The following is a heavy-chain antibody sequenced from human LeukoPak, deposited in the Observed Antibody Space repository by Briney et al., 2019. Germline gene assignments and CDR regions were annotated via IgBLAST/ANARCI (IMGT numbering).Heavy chain of an antibody. CDR3: ARASRGAFSSGWYLYYFDY. J-gene: IGHJ4*02. D-gene: IGHD6-19*01. CDR2: ISSSSSTI. CDR1: GFTFSSYS. V-gene: IGHV3-48*01. Sequence: GGSLRLSCAASGFTFSSYSMTWVRQAPGKGLEWVSYISSSSSTIYYADSVKGRFTISRDNAKNSLYLQMNSLRAEDTAVYYCARASRGAFSSGWYLYYFDYWGQGTLVTVSS.